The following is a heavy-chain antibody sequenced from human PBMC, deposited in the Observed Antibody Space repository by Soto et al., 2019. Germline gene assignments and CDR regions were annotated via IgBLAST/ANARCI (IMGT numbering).Heavy chain of an antibody. CDR2: ISAYNGNT. D-gene: IGHD3-3*01. V-gene: IGHV1-18*01. J-gene: IGHJ6*02. CDR3: ARDKRFLEWLVYGMDV. CDR1: GGTFNSYA. Sequence: ASVKVSCKASGGTFNSYAISWVRQAPGQGLEWMGWISAYNGNTNYAQKLQGRVTMTTDTSTSTAYMELRSLRSDDTAVYYCARDKRFLEWLVYGMDVWGQGTTVTVSS.